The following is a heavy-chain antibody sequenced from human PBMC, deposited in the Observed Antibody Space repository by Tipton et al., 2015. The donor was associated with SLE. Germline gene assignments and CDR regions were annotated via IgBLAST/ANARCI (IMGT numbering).Heavy chain of an antibody. Sequence: SLRLSCAASGINFRNSIMHWVRQAPGRGLEWVAVIWYDGSNKYYADSVKGRFTISRDNSKNTLYLQMNSLRAEDTAVYYCAGQLSYYYGMDVWGQGTTVTVSS. V-gene: IGHV3-33*08. CDR1: GINFRNSI. J-gene: IGHJ6*02. CDR2: IWYDGSNK. CDR3: AGQLSYYYGMDV. D-gene: IGHD6-13*01.